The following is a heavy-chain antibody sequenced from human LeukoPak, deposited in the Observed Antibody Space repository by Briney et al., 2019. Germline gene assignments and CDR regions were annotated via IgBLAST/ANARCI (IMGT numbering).Heavy chain of an antibody. D-gene: IGHD1-26*01. CDR2: INTNTGNP. CDR1: GYTFNRYG. Sequence: ASVKVSCKASGYTFNRYGMNWVRQAPGQGLEWMGWINTNTGNPTYAQGFTGRFVFSLDTSVSTAYLQINSLKAEDTAVYYCARDSISGSYVHYDNWGQGTLVTVSS. CDR3: ARDSISGSYVHYDN. V-gene: IGHV7-4-1*02. J-gene: IGHJ4*02.